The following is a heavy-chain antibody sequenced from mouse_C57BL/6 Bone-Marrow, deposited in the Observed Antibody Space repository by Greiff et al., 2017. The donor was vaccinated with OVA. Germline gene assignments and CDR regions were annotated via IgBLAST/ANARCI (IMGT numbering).Heavy chain of an antibody. J-gene: IGHJ2*01. CDR2: IYPRSGNT. CDR3: ARTGFITTAHY. V-gene: IGHV1-81*01. Sequence: VQLQESGAELARPWASVKLSCKASGYTFTSYGISWVKQRTGQGLEWIGEIYPRSGNTYYNEKFKGKATLTADKSSSTAYMELRSLTSEDSAVYFCARTGFITTAHYWGQGTTLTVSS. CDR1: GYTFTSYG. D-gene: IGHD1-1*01.